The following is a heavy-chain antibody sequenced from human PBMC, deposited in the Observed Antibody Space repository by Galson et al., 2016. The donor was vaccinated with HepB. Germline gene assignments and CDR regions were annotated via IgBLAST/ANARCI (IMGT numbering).Heavy chain of an antibody. Sequence: SETLSLTCNVSGGSISSSSYYWGWIRQPPGKGLEWIGNIYYSGTTYYNPSLKSRVTISVDTSKNQFSVRLNSVTAVDTAVYYCASHYFNYYGMDVWGQGTTVTVSS. CDR3: ASHYFNYYGMDV. CDR1: GGSISSSSYY. CDR2: IYYSGTT. J-gene: IGHJ6*02. V-gene: IGHV4-39*01.